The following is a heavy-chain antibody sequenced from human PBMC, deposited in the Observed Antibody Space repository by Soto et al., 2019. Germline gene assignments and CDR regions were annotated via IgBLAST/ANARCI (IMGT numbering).Heavy chain of an antibody. CDR1: GVAITSYF. D-gene: IGHD5-12*01. CDR2: ISFSGAT. Sequence: LSLTCTVSGVAITSYFWSWIRQTPGKGLDWIGSISFSGATYSNPSLKGRAALSVDTSENHLSLTLTSVTSADTAVYFCARDRRDGYTRYFEFWGQGTQVTDAS. V-gene: IGHV4-59*01. CDR3: ARDRRDGYTRYFEF. J-gene: IGHJ4*02.